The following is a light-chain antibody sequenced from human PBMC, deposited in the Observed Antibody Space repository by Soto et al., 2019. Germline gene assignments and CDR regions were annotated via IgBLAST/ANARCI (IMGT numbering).Light chain of an antibody. CDR1: QSVSNNY. Sequence: PGERATLSCRASQSVSNNYLAWYQQKPGLAPRLLINGASSRATGVPDRFRGSGSGTDFTLTISRLETEDFAVYYCQQYGNTPVFTFGPGTKGEI. V-gene: IGKV3-20*01. J-gene: IGKJ3*01. CDR3: QQYGNTPVFT. CDR2: GAS.